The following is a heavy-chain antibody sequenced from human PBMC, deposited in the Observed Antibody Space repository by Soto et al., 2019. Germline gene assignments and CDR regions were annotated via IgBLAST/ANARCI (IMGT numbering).Heavy chain of an antibody. J-gene: IGHJ4*02. CDR3: AKDQSGTTVTTILDY. CDR1: GFTFSSYW. Sequence: PGGSLRLSCAASGFTFSSYWMSWVRQAPGKGLEWVANIKQDGSEKYYVDSVKGRFTISRDNSKNTLYLQMNSLRAEDTAVYYCAKDQSGTTVTTILDYWGQGTLVTVSS. D-gene: IGHD4-17*01. V-gene: IGHV3-7*05. CDR2: IKQDGSEK.